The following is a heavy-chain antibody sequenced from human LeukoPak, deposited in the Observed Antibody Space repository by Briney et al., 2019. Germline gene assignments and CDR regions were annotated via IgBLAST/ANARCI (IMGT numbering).Heavy chain of an antibody. CDR2: IYPGDSDT. V-gene: IGHV5-51*01. J-gene: IGHJ4*02. D-gene: IGHD5-12*01. CDR1: GWPNRYYR. Sequence: GPGWPNRYYRSGWVPAMPGKGLEWMGIIYPGDSDTRYSPSFQAQVTISADNTISTASLQWSSVKASETAMYYCARKGYDGYRYDFWGQGTLVTVSS. CDR3: ARKGYDGYRYDF.